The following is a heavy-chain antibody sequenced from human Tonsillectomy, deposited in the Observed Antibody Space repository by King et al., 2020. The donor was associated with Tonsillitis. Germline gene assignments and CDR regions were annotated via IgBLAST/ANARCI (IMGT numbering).Heavy chain of an antibody. J-gene: IGHJ6*02. Sequence: VQLVESGGGVVQPGRSLRLSCAASGFTFSSYAMHWVRQAPGKGLEWVAVISYDGSNKYYADSVKGRFTISRDNSKNTLYLQMNSLRAEDTAVYYCARANTVDTAVVGEDYYYYGMDVWGQGTTVTVSS. CDR1: GFTFSSYA. CDR2: ISYDGSNK. CDR3: ARANTVDTAVVGEDYYYYGMDV. V-gene: IGHV3-30-3*01. D-gene: IGHD5-18*01.